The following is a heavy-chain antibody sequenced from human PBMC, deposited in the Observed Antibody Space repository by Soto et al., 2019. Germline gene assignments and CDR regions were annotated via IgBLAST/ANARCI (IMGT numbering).Heavy chain of an antibody. CDR3: ARAPIVVVPAAIKFGHDAFDI. CDR1: GGSFSGYY. CDR2: INHSGST. D-gene: IGHD2-2*02. V-gene: IGHV4-34*01. Sequence: SETLSLTCAVYGGSFSGYYWSWIRQPPGKGLEWIGEINHSGSTNYNPSLKSRVTISVDTSKNQFSLKLGSVTAADTAVYYCARAPIVVVPAAIKFGHDAFDIWGQGTMVTVSS. J-gene: IGHJ3*02.